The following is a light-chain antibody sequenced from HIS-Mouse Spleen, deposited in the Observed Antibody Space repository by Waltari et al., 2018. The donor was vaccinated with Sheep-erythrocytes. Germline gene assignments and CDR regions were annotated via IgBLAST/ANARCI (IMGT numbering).Light chain of an antibody. V-gene: IGLV2-23*01. CDR1: SSDVGSYNL. J-gene: IGLJ3*02. CDR2: EGS. Sequence: QSALTQPASVSGSPGQSITISCTGNSSDVGSYNLVSCYQQHPCKAPKLMIYEGSKRPAGVSNRFSGSQSGNTASLTISGLQAEDEADYYCCSYAGSSTPWVFGGGTKLTVL. CDR3: CSYAGSSTPWV.